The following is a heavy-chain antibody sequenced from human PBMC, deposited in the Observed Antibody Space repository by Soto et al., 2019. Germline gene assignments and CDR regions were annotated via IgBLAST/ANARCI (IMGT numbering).Heavy chain of an antibody. Sequence: GGSLRLSCAASGFTFSSYIMNWVRQAPGKGLEWVSSISSSSSYIYYADSVKGRFTISRDNAKNSLYLQMNSLRAEDTAVYYCAREPPDPRYCTNGVCYREYYYYGMDVWGQGTTVTVSS. D-gene: IGHD2-8*01. CDR3: AREPPDPRYCTNGVCYREYYYYGMDV. J-gene: IGHJ6*02. V-gene: IGHV3-21*01. CDR2: ISSSSSYI. CDR1: GFTFSSYI.